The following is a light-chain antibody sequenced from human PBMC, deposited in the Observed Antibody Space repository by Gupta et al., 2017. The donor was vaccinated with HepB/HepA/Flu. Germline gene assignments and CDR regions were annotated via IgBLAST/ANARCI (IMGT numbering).Light chain of an antibody. CDR3: QEWDSSTGV. CDR2: QDS. Sequence: SYELTQPPSVSVSPGQTASITCSGDKLGDKYACWYQQKPGQSPGLVIYQDSKRPSGIPERFSGSNSGKTANLTISGTQAMDEAYYYCQEWDSSTGVFGGGTKLTVL. V-gene: IGLV3-1*01. CDR1: KLGDKY. J-gene: IGLJ2*01.